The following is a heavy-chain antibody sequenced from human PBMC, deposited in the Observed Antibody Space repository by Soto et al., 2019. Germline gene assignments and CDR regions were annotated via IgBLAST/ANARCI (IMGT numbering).Heavy chain of an antibody. D-gene: IGHD2-15*01. V-gene: IGHV4-39*01. CDR3: GEVLVAATRNTDSDS. CDR2: TDYNGVT. J-gene: IGHJ4*02. Sequence: KTSETMSLTFAVSGGSIYSNDYYWGWIRQRPRKRHECIGNTDYNGVTVYNLSLKTRGTISRDTSRNRFSMKMNSVTVADTAVYFCGEVLVAATRNTDSDSWDTGIQGTVSS. CDR1: GGSIYSNDYY.